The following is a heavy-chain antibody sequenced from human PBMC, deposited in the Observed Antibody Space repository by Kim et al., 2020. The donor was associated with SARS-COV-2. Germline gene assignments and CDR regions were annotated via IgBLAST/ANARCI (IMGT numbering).Heavy chain of an antibody. CDR3: AKEGELRGYDAFDI. D-gene: IGHD1-7*01. V-gene: IGHV3-9*01. CDR1: GFTFDEYA. J-gene: IGHJ3*02. Sequence: GGSLRLSCAASGFTFDEYAMHWVRQVPGKGLEWVSGITWNSGSIGYADSVKGRFTISRDNAKNSLSLQMNSLGAEDTALYYCAKEGELRGYDAFDIWCQG. CDR2: ITWNSGSI.